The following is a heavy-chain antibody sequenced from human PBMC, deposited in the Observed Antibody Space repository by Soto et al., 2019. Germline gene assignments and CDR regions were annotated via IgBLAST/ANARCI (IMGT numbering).Heavy chain of an antibody. CDR3: ARGGRFGEWDYYYGMDV. J-gene: IGHJ6*02. Sequence: PSETLSLTCTVSGGSISSGGYHWSWIRQHPGKGMEWIGYIYNSGSTNYNPSLKSRVTISVDTSKNQFSLKLRSVTAADTAVYYCARGGRFGEWDYYYGMDVWGQGTTVTVSS. CDR1: GGSISSGGYH. D-gene: IGHD3-10*01. CDR2: IYNSGST. V-gene: IGHV4-61*08.